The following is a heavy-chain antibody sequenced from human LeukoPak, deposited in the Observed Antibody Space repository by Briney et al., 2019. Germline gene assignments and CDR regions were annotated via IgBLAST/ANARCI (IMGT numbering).Heavy chain of an antibody. CDR2: INTDAKGT. J-gene: IGHJ4*02. CDR1: GFTFSSYS. D-gene: IGHD3-16*01. CDR3: ARAGAYHFDN. V-gene: IGHV3-74*01. Sequence: PGGSLRLSCAASGFTFSSYSINGVRQAPGKGLVWVSIINTDAKGTYYADSVKGRFTISRDNAKNTLYLQMTSLRAEDTAVYHCARAGAYHFDNWGQGTLVTVSS.